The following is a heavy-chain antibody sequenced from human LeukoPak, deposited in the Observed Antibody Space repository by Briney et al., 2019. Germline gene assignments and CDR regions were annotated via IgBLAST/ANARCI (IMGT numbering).Heavy chain of an antibody. Sequence: AASVKVSCKASGGTFSSSVISWVRQAPGQGLEWMGRIIPILGIANYAQKFQGRVTINADKSTSTAYMELSSLRSEDTAVYYCARALDCGGDCYSPSMDVWGQGTTVTVSS. J-gene: IGHJ6*02. CDR1: GGTFSSSV. CDR2: IIPILGIA. V-gene: IGHV1-69*04. D-gene: IGHD2-21*02. CDR3: ARALDCGGDCYSPSMDV.